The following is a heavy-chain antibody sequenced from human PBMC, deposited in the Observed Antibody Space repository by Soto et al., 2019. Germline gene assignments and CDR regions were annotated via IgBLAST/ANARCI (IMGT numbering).Heavy chain of an antibody. V-gene: IGHV2-5*02. CDR1: GFSLTTSGVG. J-gene: IGHJ4*02. Sequence: QITLRESGPTRVRPTQPLTLTCDFSGFSLTTSGVGVAWIRQPPGKAPEWLAVIYWDDDKRYSPTLKSRLTITNEHSINQLVLTMTNMAPVDTGTYYCAHRALYSGSYWDGGYFDTWGQGTPVTVSS. CDR2: IYWDDDK. D-gene: IGHD1-26*01. CDR3: AHRALYSGSYWDGGYFDT.